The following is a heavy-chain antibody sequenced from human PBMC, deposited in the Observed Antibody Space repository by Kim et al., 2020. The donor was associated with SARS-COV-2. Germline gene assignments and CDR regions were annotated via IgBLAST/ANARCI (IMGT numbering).Heavy chain of an antibody. Sequence: KSRVTRSVDTSKNQFSLKLSSVTAADTAVYYCARGGHIVVVVAATRWFDPWGQGTLVTVSS. D-gene: IGHD2-15*01. J-gene: IGHJ5*02. V-gene: IGHV4-34*01. CDR3: ARGGHIVVVVAATRWFDP.